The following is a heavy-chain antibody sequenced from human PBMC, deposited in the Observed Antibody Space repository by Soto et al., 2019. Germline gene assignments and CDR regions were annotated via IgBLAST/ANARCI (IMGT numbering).Heavy chain of an antibody. D-gene: IGHD1-26*01. V-gene: IGHV1-46*01. J-gene: IGHJ3*02. CDR2: INPSGGST. Sequence: GASVKVSCKASGYTFTSYYMHWVRQAPGQGLEWMGIINPSGGSTSYAQKFQGWVTMTRDTSISTAYMELSRLRSDDTAVYYCARSSGSYSEDAFDIWGQGTMVTVSS. CDR1: GYTFTSYY. CDR3: ARSSGSYSEDAFDI.